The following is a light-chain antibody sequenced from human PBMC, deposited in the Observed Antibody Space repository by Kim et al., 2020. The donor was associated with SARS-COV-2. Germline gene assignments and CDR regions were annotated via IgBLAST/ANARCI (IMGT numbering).Light chain of an antibody. J-gene: IGLJ2*01. CDR2: GKN. Sequence: SSELTQDPPVSVALGQTVRITCQGDSLRTNYPSWYQRKPGQAPVVVIYGKNKRLSGIPDRFSGSISGNTASLTITGAQAEDAADYYCNSRDRNTNNMVFG. CDR1: SLRTNY. V-gene: IGLV3-19*01. CDR3: NSRDRNTNNMV.